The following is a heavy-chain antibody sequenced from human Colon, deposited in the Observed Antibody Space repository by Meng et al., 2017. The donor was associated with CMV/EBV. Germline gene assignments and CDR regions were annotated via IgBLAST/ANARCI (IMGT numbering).Heavy chain of an antibody. D-gene: IGHD1-26*01. J-gene: IGHJ4*02. CDR2: IVPIVSRT. CDR3: ATGGAAQSSTNRNHFDY. CDR1: RDTFNNYA. Sequence: SVKVSCKASRDTFNNYAFNWVRQAPGQGLERLGGIVPIVSRTNYAQKFQGRVTITADKSTSTAYMELSSLRSEDTALYFCATGGAAQSSTNRNHFDYWGQGTLVTVSS. V-gene: IGHV1-69*10.